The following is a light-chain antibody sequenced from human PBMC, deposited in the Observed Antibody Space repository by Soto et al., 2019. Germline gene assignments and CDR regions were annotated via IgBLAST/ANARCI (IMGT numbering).Light chain of an antibody. V-gene: IGLV1-40*01. CDR1: SSNIWAGYD. CDR3: QSYDSSLSGLYV. J-gene: IGLJ1*01. Sequence: QSALAQPPSVSGAPGQRVTISCTGSSSNIWAGYDVHWYQQLPGTAPKLLIYGNSNRPSGVPDRFSGSKSGTSASLAISGLQAEDEDDYYCQSYDSSLSGLYVFGTGTKVTVL. CDR2: GNS.